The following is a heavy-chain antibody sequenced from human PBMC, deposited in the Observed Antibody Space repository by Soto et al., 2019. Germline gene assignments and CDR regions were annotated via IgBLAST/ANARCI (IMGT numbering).Heavy chain of an antibody. Sequence: SETLSLTCTVSGVSISRYSYYWGWIRQPPGKGLDWIGSVYYSGNTNYNPSLKGRVTIFVDKSKNHVSLRLSSVTAADTAVYYCARHSLYGGPCDPWGQGTLVTSPQ. D-gene: IGHD3-10*01. CDR1: GVSISRYSYY. J-gene: IGHJ5*02. CDR2: VYYSGNT. CDR3: ARHSLYGGPCDP. V-gene: IGHV4-39*01.